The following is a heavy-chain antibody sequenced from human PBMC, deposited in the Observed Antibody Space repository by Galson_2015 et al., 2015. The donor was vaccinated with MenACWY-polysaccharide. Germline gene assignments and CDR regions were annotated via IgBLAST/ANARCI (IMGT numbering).Heavy chain of an antibody. J-gene: IGHJ6*02. CDR2: ISKSGGSI. V-gene: IGHV3-11*01. CDR3: ARGHYGLDV. CDR1: GFSLGAWY. Sequence: SLRLSCAASGFSLGAWYMSWIRQAPGKGLEWLSYISKSGGSIYYADSVKGRFTISRDNARNSLYLQMNSLEADDTGTYYCARGHYGLDVWGQGTTVTVSS.